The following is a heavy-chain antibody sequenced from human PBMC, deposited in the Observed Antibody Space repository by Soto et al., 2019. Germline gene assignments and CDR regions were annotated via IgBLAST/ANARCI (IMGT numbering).Heavy chain of an antibody. V-gene: IGHV3-48*01. D-gene: IGHD2-2*01. J-gene: IGHJ4*02. CDR1: GFTFNSYS. Sequence: EVQLVESGGGLVQPGGSLRLSCVASGFTFNSYSMNWVRQAPGKGLEWISYINSGSTSVFYADSVKGRFTISRDNAKNSLYLQMNRLRAEDTAVYYCASSASPAAYWGQGTLVTVSS. CDR2: INSGSTSV. CDR3: ASSASPAAY.